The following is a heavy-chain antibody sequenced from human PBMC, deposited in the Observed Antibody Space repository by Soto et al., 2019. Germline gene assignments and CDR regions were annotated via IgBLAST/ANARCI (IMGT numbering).Heavy chain of an antibody. V-gene: IGHV2-5*02. J-gene: IGHJ2*01. CDR1: GFSLSTSGVG. Sequence: QITLKESGPTLVKPTQTLTLTCTFSGFSLSTSGVGVGWIRQPPGKALEWLALIYWDDDKRYSPSLKSRLTTPKDTSKNQVVLTMTNMDPVDTATYYCAHRLLLGKVYWYFDLWGRGTLVTVSS. CDR2: IYWDDDK. CDR3: AHRLLLGKVYWYFDL. D-gene: IGHD2-8*02.